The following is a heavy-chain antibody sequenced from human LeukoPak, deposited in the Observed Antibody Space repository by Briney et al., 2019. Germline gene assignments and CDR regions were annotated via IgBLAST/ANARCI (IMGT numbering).Heavy chain of an antibody. V-gene: IGHV3-23*01. J-gene: IGHJ6*03. Sequence: GGSLRLSCAASGFTFSGNAMTWVRQTPGRGLEWVSTISGGGEATWYADSVKGRFTISRDNYKSTLYSQMNSLRAEDTAVYYCAKDGGVTHYYYYMDVWGKGTTVTVSS. CDR2: ISGGGEAT. CDR3: AKDGGVTHYYYYMDV. D-gene: IGHD3-16*01. CDR1: GFTFSGNA.